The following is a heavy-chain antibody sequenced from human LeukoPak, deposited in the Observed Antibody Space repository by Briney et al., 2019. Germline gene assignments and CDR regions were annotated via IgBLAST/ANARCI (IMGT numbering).Heavy chain of an antibody. CDR3: AKAQRTIRQYFYDGMDV. D-gene: IGHD3-9*01. V-gene: IGHV3-74*01. CDR2: INGDGSGT. Sequence: GGSLRLSCAASGFTFSTYWMHWVRQAPGKGLVWVSRINGDGSGTSYADSVKGRFTISRDNSKNTLYLQMNSLRAEDTAVYFCAKAQRTIRQYFYDGMDVWGQGATVTVSS. CDR1: GFTFSTYW. J-gene: IGHJ6*02.